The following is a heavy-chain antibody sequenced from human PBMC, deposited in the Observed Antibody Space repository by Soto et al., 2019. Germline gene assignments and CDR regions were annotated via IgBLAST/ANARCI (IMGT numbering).Heavy chain of an antibody. V-gene: IGHV3-23*01. CDR3: AKDTHTHAHWGVYYFDY. D-gene: IGHD3-16*01. CDR1: GFTFSSYA. CDR2: ISGSGGST. Sequence: GGSLRLSCAASGFTFSSYAMSWVRQAPGKGLEWVSAISGSGGSTYYADSVKGRFTISRDNSKNTLYLQMNSLRAEDTAVYYCAKDTHTHAHWGVYYFDYWGQGTLVTVSS. J-gene: IGHJ4*02.